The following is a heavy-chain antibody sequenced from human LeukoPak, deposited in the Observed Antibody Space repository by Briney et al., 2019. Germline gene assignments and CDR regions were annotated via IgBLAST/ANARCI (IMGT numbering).Heavy chain of an antibody. D-gene: IGHD3-10*01. CDR2: ISYDGSNK. CDR1: GFTFSSYG. Sequence: PGGSLRLSCAASGFTFSSYGMHWVRQAPGKGLEWVAVISYDGSNKYYADSVKGRFTISRDNSKNTLYLQMNSLRAEDTAVYYCAKDRSFSPWELKMDVWGQGTTVTVSS. CDR3: AKDRSFSPWELKMDV. J-gene: IGHJ6*02. V-gene: IGHV3-30*18.